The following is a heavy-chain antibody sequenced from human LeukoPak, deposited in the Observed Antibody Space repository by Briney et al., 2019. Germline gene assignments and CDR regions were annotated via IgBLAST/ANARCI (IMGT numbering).Heavy chain of an antibody. J-gene: IGHJ4*02. CDR1: GFPFSSYT. D-gene: IGHD3-22*01. V-gene: IGHV3-21*01. CDR2: ITSSGAYI. Sequence: PGGSLRLSCAGSGFPFSSYTMNWARQATGKGLEWVSSITSSGAYIYYSDSVKGRFTISRDNGNNSLYLQMNSLGAEDTAVYYCARALAFDSSGYSACPNWGQGTLVTVSS. CDR3: ARALAFDSSGYSACPN.